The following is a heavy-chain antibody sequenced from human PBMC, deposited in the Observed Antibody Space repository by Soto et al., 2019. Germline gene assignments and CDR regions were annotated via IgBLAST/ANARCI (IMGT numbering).Heavy chain of an antibody. CDR1: GFTFSSYW. V-gene: IGHV3-74*01. Sequence: GGSLRLSCAASGFTFSSYWMHWVRQAPGKGLVWVSRINSDGSSTSYADSVKGRFTISRDNAKNTLYLQMNSLRAEDTAVYYCASWEIAARPRTFDYWGQGTLVTVSS. D-gene: IGHD6-6*01. CDR3: ASWEIAARPRTFDY. J-gene: IGHJ4*02. CDR2: INSDGSST.